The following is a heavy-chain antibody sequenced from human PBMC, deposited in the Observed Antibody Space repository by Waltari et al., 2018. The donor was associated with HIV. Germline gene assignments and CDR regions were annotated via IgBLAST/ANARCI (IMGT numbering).Heavy chain of an antibody. J-gene: IGHJ4*02. CDR2: INPNSGGT. Sequence: QVQLVQSGAEVKKPGASVKVSCKASGYTFTGHYIHCLRQAPGQGLEWMGWINPNSGGTNYAQNFQGRVTMTRDTSISTAYMELSRLRSDDTAVYYCATPSYDSSGYYSAGSEFDYWGQGTLVTVSS. V-gene: IGHV1-2*02. CDR3: ATPSYDSSGYYSAGSEFDY. D-gene: IGHD3-22*01. CDR1: GYTFTGHY.